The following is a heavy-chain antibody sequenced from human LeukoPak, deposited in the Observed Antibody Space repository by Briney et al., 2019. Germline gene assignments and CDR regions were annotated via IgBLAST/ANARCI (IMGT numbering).Heavy chain of an antibody. CDR2: ISTSVDTT. J-gene: IGHJ4*02. D-gene: IGHD4-17*01. V-gene: IGHV3-23*01. CDR3: AKDVIQYGDYGYDY. CDR1: GFTFKNYA. Sequence: GGSLRLSCAASGFTFKNYAMSWVRQAPGKGLQWVSVISTSVDTTDYAESVKGRFTISRDNSKNTLYLQMNSPRVEDTAVYYCAKDVIQYGDYGYDYWGQGTLVTVSS.